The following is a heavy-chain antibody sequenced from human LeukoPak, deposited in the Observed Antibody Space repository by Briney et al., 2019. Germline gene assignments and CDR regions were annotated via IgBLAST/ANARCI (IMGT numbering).Heavy chain of an antibody. V-gene: IGHV1-46*01. D-gene: IGHD5-12*01. CDR2: INPSGGST. CDR1: GYIFTSYY. J-gene: IGHJ5*02. Sequence: GASVKVSCKASGYIFTSYYIHWVRQAPGQGLEWMGIINPSGGSTRYAQKFQGRVTMTGDMSTSTVYMELRSLRSDDTAVYYCARVVARASNPWGQGTLVTVSS. CDR3: ARVVARASNP.